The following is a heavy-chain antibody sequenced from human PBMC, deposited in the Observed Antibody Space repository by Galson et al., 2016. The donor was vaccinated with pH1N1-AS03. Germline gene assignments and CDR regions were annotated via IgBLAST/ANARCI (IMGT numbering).Heavy chain of an antibody. CDR1: GFTFRSYG. D-gene: IGHD3-10*02. CDR2: ISYDESKK. J-gene: IGHJ4*02. V-gene: IGHV3-30*03. CDR3: ARSQSFYVDYFDN. Sequence: SLRLSCAASGFTFRSYGMHWVRQTPGKGLQWVAVISYDESKKLYADSVRGRSTISRDNSKSTLYLQMNSLGPEDTAVYFCARSQSFYVDYFDNWGQGTLVTVSS.